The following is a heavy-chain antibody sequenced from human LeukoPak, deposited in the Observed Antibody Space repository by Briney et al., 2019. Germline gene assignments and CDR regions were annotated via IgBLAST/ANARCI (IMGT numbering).Heavy chain of an antibody. D-gene: IGHD2-15*01. J-gene: IGHJ4*02. V-gene: IGHV4-59*08. CDR3: ARHEDGYCSGGSCVFFDY. Sequence: SETLSLTCTVSGGPISSYYWSWLRQPPGKGLEWIGYIYYSGSTNYNPSLKSRVTISVDTSKNQFPLKLSSVTAADTAVYYCARHEDGYCSGGSCVFFDYWGQGTLVTVSS. CDR1: GGPISSYY. CDR2: IYYSGST.